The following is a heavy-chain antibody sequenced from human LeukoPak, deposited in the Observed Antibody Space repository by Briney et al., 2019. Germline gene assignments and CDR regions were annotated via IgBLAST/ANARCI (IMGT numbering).Heavy chain of an antibody. J-gene: IGHJ4*02. D-gene: IGHD2-2*01. CDR1: GFTFRNFA. V-gene: IGHV3-11*01. CDR3: ARVPLGYCSSTSCYAGLSDY. Sequence: PGGSLRLSCAASGFTFRNFAMSWLRQAPGKGLEWVSGLSHGGTRTFYADSVKGRFTISRDNAKNSLYLQMNSLRAEDTAVYYCARVPLGYCSSTSCYAGLSDYWGQGTLVTVSS. CDR2: LSHGGTRT.